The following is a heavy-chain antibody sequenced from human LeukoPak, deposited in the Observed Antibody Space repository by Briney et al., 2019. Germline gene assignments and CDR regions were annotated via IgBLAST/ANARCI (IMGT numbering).Heavy chain of an antibody. Sequence: ASVKVSCMASGYSFTSYGFSWVRQAPGQGLEWMGWISANNGDTNYAQNFQGRVTMTTDTSTSTTQMELRSLRSDDTAVYYCARDHGSGWSLDYWGQGTLVTVSS. CDR2: ISANNGDT. CDR1: GYSFTSYG. J-gene: IGHJ4*02. V-gene: IGHV1-18*01. CDR3: ARDHGSGWSLDY. D-gene: IGHD6-19*01.